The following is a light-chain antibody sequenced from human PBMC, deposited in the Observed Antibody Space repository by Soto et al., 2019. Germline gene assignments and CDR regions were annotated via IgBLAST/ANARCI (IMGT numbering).Light chain of an antibody. CDR2: GDN. CDR1: SSNIGAGYD. J-gene: IGLJ1*01. Sequence: QSVLTQPPSVSGAPGQRVTISCTGSSSNIGAGYDVHWYQQLPDTAPKLLIYGDNNRPSGVPDRFSDSKSGTSASLAITGLQAEDEADYYCQSYDRSLSGYVFGSGTKLTDL. CDR3: QSYDRSLSGYV. V-gene: IGLV1-40*01.